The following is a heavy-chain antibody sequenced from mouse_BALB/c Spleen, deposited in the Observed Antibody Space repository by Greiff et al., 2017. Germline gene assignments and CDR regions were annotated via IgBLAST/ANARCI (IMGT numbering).Heavy chain of an antibody. CDR1: GFTFNTNA. D-gene: IGHD4-1*01. CDR3: VRDVTGTPFAY. V-gene: IGHV10S3*01. J-gene: IGHJ3*01. CDR2: IRSKSNNYAT. Sequence: EVQLQESGGGLVQPKGSLKLSCAASGFTFNTNAMNWVRQAPGKGLEWVARIRSKSNNYATYYADSVKDRFTISRDDSQSMLYLQMNNLKTEDTAMYYCVRDVTGTPFAYWGQGTLVTVSA.